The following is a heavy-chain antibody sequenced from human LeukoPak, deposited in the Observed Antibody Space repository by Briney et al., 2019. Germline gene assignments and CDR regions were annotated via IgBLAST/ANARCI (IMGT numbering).Heavy chain of an antibody. CDR3: ARDLGSGDHGLLV. D-gene: IGHD2-21*02. CDR1: GLIFNSYT. Sequence: PGGSLSLSCAASGLIFNSYTMNWVRQAPGKGLDWISYISRTGATIYYADSVKGRFTISGDNAKNSLYLQMNSLRSEDTGLYFCARDLGSGDHGLLVWGQGTLLTVSS. J-gene: IGHJ4*02. CDR2: ISRTGATI. V-gene: IGHV3-48*01.